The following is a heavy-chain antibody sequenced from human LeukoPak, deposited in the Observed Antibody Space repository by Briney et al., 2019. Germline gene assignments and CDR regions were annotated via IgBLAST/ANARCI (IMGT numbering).Heavy chain of an antibody. J-gene: IGHJ4*02. CDR2: ISSSSSYI. CDR3: ARDRYCGGDCYYIDY. D-gene: IGHD2-21*02. Sequence: GGSLRLSCAASGFTFSSYSMNWVRQAPGKGLEWVSSISSSSSYIYYADSVKGRFTISRDNAKNSLYLQMNSLRAEDTAVYYCARDRYCGGDCYYIDYWGQGTLVTASS. V-gene: IGHV3-21*01. CDR1: GFTFSSYS.